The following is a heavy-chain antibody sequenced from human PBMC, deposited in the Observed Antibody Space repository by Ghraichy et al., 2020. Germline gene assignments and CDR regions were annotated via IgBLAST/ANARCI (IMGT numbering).Heavy chain of an antibody. V-gene: IGHV3-21*01. Sequence: GESLRLSCAASGFLFRTYTMNWVRQAPGKGLEWVSSISSGGTYIYYADSVKGRFTISRDNATNSLFLQMNSLTADDTAVYYCARDQDGSGTFSLGVDYWSEGTLVTVSS. CDR1: GFLFRTYT. CDR3: ARDQDGSGTFSLGVDY. J-gene: IGHJ4*02. D-gene: IGHD3-10*01. CDR2: ISSGGTYI.